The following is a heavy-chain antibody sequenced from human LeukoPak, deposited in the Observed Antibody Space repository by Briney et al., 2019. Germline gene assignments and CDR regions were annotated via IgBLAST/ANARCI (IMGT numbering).Heavy chain of an antibody. V-gene: IGHV4-59*01. CDR2: IYYSGST. D-gene: IGHD4-17*01. CDR3: ARGPTVTTDY. Sequence: ASETLSLTCTVSGASISSYYWSWIRQPPGKGLEWIGNIYYSGSTNYNPSLKSRVTISADTSKNQFSLKLSSVTAADTAVYYCARGPTVTTDYWGQGTLVTVSS. J-gene: IGHJ4*02. CDR1: GASISSYY.